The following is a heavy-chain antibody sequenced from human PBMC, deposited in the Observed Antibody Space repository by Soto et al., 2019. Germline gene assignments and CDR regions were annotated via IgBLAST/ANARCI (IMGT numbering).Heavy chain of an antibody. CDR1: GYTFTSYY. D-gene: IGHD2-21*02. CDR3: ASDGXYLSRVPIVGGKYDYYYGMDV. J-gene: IGHJ6*02. CDR2: INPSGGST. Sequence: ASVKVSCKASGYTFTSYYMHWVRQAPGRGLEWMGIINPSGGSTSYAQKFQGRVTMTRDTSTSTVYMELSSLRSEDTAVYYCASDGXYLSRVPIVGGKYDYYYGMDVWGHGTTVTVSS. V-gene: IGHV1-46*01.